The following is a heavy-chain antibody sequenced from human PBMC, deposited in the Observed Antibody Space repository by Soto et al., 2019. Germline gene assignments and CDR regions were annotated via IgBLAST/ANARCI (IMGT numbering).Heavy chain of an antibody. CDR1: GGSFSGYY. V-gene: IGHV4-34*01. CDR2: INHSGST. J-gene: IGHJ6*03. CDR3: ARGAEDIVVVPADYYYYYMDV. D-gene: IGHD2-2*01. Sequence: SETLSLTCAVYGGSFSGYYWSWIRQPPGKGLEWIGEINHSGSTNYNPSLKSRVTISVDTSKNQFSLKLSSVTAADTAVYYCARGAEDIVVVPADYYYYYMDVWGKGTTVTVSS.